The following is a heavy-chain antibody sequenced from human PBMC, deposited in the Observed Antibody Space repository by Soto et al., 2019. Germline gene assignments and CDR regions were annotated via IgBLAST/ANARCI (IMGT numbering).Heavy chain of an antibody. Sequence: PSETLSLTCTVSGGSISSYYWSWIRQPPGKGLEWIGYIYYSGCTNYNLSLKSRVTISVDTSKNQFSLKLSSVSAADTVVYYCARGAVAEIPYDFDYWGQGTMVTVSS. D-gene: IGHD6-19*01. CDR1: GGSISSYY. CDR3: ARGAVAEIPYDFDY. V-gene: IGHV4-59*01. J-gene: IGHJ4*02. CDR2: IYYSGCT.